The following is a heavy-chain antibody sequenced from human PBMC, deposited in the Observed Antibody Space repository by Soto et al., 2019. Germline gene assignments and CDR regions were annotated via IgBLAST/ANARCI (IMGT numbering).Heavy chain of an antibody. Sequence: QVQLQESGPGLVKPSGTLFLTCGVSGDSISSDSWWTWVRQSPGKGLEWIGEKHHKGWTNYNPSLKSRVIISIDTSKNQFSLSLTSVTAADTAVFYCAMVGPTATGAIDYWGRGILVTVSS. CDR3: AMVGPTATGAIDY. V-gene: IGHV4-4*02. CDR2: KHHKGWT. J-gene: IGHJ4*02. CDR1: GDSISSDSW. D-gene: IGHD1-26*01.